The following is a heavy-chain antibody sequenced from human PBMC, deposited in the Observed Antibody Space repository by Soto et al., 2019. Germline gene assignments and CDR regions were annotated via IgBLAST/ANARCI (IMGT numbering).Heavy chain of an antibody. J-gene: IGHJ4*02. CDR2: INHSGST. CDR3: ARHPWGYCSGGSCYLTTTWDY. V-gene: IGHV4-34*01. CDR1: GGSFSGYY. D-gene: IGHD2-15*01. Sequence: SETLSLTCAVYGGSFSGYYWSWIRQPPGKGLEWIGEINHSGSTNYNPSLKSRVTISVDTSKNQFSLKLSSVTAADTAVYYCARHPWGYCSGGSCYLTTTWDYWGQGTRVNVS.